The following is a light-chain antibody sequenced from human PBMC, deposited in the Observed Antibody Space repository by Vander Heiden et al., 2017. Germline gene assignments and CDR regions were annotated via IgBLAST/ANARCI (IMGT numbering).Light chain of an antibody. CDR3: QQYGSSPRT. CDR2: GAS. CDR1: QSISSSY. Sequence: EIVLTQSPGTLSLSPGERATLSCRASQSISSSYFAWYQQKPGQAPRLLIYGASSRATGIPDRCSGSGSGTDFTLTISRLEPEDFAVYYCQQYGSSPRTFGQGTKLEIK. J-gene: IGKJ2*01. V-gene: IGKV3-20*01.